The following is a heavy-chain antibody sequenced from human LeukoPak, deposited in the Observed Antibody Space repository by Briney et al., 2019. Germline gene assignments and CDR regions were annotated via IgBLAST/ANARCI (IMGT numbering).Heavy chain of an antibody. V-gene: IGHV3-74*01. CDR3: ASDFTGRDDY. CDR1: GFTFSRYW. J-gene: IGHJ4*02. CDR2: MNTDGSRI. Sequence: GGSLRLSCAASGFTFSRYWMHWVRQAPGKGLVWVSRMNTDGSRIDYADSVKGRFTISRDSAKNTLYLQMNSLGAEDTAVYSCASDFTGRDDYWGQGTLVTVSS. D-gene: IGHD2-8*02.